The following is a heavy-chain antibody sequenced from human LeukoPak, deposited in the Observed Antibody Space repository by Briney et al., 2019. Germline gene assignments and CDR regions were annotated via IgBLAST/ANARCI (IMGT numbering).Heavy chain of an antibody. D-gene: IGHD6-19*01. CDR1: GASISSYY. J-gene: IGHJ4*02. V-gene: IGHV2-70*11. Sequence: TLSLTCTVSGASISSYYWSWIRQPPGKALEWLARIDWDDDKYYSTSLKTRLTISKDTSKNQVVLTMTNMDPVDTATYYCARSSGWYGDYWGQGTLVTVS. CDR2: IDWDDDK. CDR3: ARSSGWYGDY.